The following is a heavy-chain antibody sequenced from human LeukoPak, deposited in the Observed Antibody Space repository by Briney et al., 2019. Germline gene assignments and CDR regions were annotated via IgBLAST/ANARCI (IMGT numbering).Heavy chain of an antibody. CDR1: GFTFSGSA. CDR3: TRGEGLYDFWSGFYGY. CDR2: IRGKANSYVT. J-gene: IGHJ4*02. Sequence: PGGSLRLSCAASGFTFSGSAMHWVRQASGKGLEWVGRIRGKANSYVTAYAASVKGRFTISRDDSKNTAYLQMNSLKTEDTAVYYCTRGEGLYDFWSGFYGYWGQGTLVTVSS. V-gene: IGHV3-73*01. D-gene: IGHD3-3*01.